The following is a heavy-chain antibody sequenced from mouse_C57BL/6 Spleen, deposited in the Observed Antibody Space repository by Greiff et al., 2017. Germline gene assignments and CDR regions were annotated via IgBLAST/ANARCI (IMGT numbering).Heavy chain of an antibody. Sequence: VQLKESGGGLVQPGGSLSLSCAASGFTFTDYYMSWVRQPPGKALEWLGFIRNKANGYTTEYSASVKGRFTISRDNSQSILYLQMNALRAEDSATYYCARWLRYFDYWGQGTTLTVSS. CDR1: GFTFTDYY. V-gene: IGHV7-3*01. CDR3: ARWLRYFDY. J-gene: IGHJ2*01. D-gene: IGHD2-2*01. CDR2: IRNKANGYTT.